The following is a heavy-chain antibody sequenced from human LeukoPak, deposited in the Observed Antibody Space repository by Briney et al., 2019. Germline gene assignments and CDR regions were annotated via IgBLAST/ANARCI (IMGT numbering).Heavy chain of an antibody. CDR1: GGSISGYY. CDR2: INHSGST. D-gene: IGHD2-2*01. J-gene: IGHJ4*02. CDR3: ARFYGGIIVVVPAARGDYFDY. Sequence: SETLSLTCAVYGGSISGYYWSWIRQPPGKGLEWIGEINHSGSTNYNPSLKSRVTISVDTSKNQFSLKLSSVTAADTAVYYCARFYGGIIVVVPAARGDYFDYWGQGTLVTVSS. V-gene: IGHV4-34*01.